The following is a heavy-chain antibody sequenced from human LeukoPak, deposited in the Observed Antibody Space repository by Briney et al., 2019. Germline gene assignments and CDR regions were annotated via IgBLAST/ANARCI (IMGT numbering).Heavy chain of an antibody. CDR2: ISGSGGST. Sequence: GGSLRLSCAASGFTFSSYAMSGVRQAPGKGLEWVSAISGSGGSTYYADSVKGRFTISRDNSKNTLYLQMNSLRAEDTAVYYCAKDQGRAPVTYFDYWGQGTLVTVSS. CDR1: GFTFSSYA. V-gene: IGHV3-23*01. J-gene: IGHJ4*02. D-gene: IGHD4-11*01. CDR3: AKDQGRAPVTYFDY.